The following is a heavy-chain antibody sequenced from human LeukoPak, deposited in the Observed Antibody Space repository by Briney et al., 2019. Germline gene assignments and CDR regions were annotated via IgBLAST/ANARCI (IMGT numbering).Heavy chain of an antibody. J-gene: IGHJ4*02. V-gene: IGHV1-69*05. CDR1: GGTFISYA. Sequence: ASVKVSCKASGGTFISYAISWVRQAPGQGLEWMGGIIPIFGTANYAQKFQGRVTITTDESTSTAYMELSSLRSDDAAVYYCAREDRGYCSGGSCLYYFDYWGQGTLVTVSS. D-gene: IGHD2-15*01. CDR2: IIPIFGTA. CDR3: AREDRGYCSGGSCLYYFDY.